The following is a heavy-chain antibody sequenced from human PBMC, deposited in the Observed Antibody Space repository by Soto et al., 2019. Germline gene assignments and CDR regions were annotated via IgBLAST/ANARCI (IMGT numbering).Heavy chain of an antibody. CDR2: FDPEDGET. J-gene: IGHJ3*02. Sequence: ASVKVSCKVSGYTLTELSMHWVRQAPGKGLEWMGGFDPEDGETIYAQKFQGRVTMTEDTSTDTAYMELSSLRSEDTAVYYCATDGINLTGDAFDIWGQGTMVTVSS. V-gene: IGHV1-24*01. CDR3: ATDGINLTGDAFDI. D-gene: IGHD7-27*01. CDR1: GYTLTELS.